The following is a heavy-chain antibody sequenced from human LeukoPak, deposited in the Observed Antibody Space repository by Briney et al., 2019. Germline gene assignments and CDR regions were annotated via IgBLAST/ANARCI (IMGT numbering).Heavy chain of an antibody. V-gene: IGHV3-7*01. CDR3: VRGVGGDSRFDP. J-gene: IGHJ5*02. CDR2: IKLDGSEK. CDR1: GFTFSSYW. D-gene: IGHD1-26*01. Sequence: GGSLRLSCAASGFTFSSYWMSWVRQAPGKGLEWVVHIKLDGSEKYYVDSVKGRFTISRDNAKNTLYLQMNGLRAEDTAVYYCVRGVGGDSRFDPWGQGTLVTVSS.